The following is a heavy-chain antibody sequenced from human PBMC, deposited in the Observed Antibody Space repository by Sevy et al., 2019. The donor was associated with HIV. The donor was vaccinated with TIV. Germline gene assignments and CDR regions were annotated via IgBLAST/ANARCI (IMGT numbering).Heavy chain of an antibody. Sequence: KQSQTLSLTCAISGDSVSSSSAAWNWFRQSPSRGLEWPGRTCYRSKWYSDYEVSVKGRVTINPDTSKNQFSLHLESVTPEDTAVYFCARGDELNSYYYGMDVWAQGTTVTVSS. D-gene: IGHD1-7*01. CDR1: GDSVSSSSAA. CDR3: ARGDELNSYYYGMDV. CDR2: TCYRSKWYS. J-gene: IGHJ6*02. V-gene: IGHV6-1*01.